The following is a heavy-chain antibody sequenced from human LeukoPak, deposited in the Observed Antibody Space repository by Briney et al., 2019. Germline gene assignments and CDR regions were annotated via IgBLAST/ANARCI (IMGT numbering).Heavy chain of an antibody. CDR1: GGSISSSSYY. CDR2: IYYSGST. CDR3: ARHISIRVSYGSKYNWFDP. Sequence: PSETLSLTCTVSGGSISSSSYYWGWIRQPPGKGLEWIGSIYYSGSTYYNPSLKSRVTISVDTSKNQFSLKLSSVTAADTAVYYCARHISIRVSYGSKYNWFDPWGQGTLVTVSS. D-gene: IGHD5-18*01. J-gene: IGHJ5*02. V-gene: IGHV4-39*01.